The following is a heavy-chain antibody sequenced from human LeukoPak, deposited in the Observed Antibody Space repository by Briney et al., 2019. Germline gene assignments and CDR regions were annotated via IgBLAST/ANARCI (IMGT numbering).Heavy chain of an antibody. CDR1: GFTVSSNY. CDR2: ISYDGSNK. CDR3: ASPSPNYGSRSAFDY. D-gene: IGHD3-10*01. J-gene: IGHJ4*02. Sequence: GGSLRLSCAASGFTVSSNYMSWVRQAPGEGLEWVAVISYDGSNKYYADSVKGRFTISRDNSKNTLYLQMNSLRAEDTAVYYCASPSPNYGSRSAFDYWGQGTLVTVSS. V-gene: IGHV3-30-3*01.